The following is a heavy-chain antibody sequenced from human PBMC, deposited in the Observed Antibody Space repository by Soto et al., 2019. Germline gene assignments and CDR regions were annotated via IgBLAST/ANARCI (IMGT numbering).Heavy chain of an antibody. D-gene: IGHD3-10*01. CDR3: ARAPLWFGESPPFFDY. V-gene: IGHV4-59*01. CDR1: GGSISSYY. J-gene: IGHJ4*02. CDR2: IYYSGST. Sequence: PSETLSFTCTVSGGSISSYYWSWIRQPPGKGLEWIGYIYYSGSTNYNPSLKSRVTISVDTSKNQFSLKLSSVTAADTAVYYCARAPLWFGESPPFFDYWGQGTLVTVSS.